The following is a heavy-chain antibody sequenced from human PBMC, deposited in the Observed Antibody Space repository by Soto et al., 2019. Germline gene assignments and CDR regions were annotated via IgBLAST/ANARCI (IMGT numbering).Heavy chain of an antibody. J-gene: IGHJ2*01. CDR1: GFTFSSYA. CDR3: ARDRHDSSGYDYGGFEWYFDL. D-gene: IGHD3-22*01. V-gene: IGHV3-30-3*01. CDR2: ISYDGSNK. Sequence: QVQLVESGGGVVQPGRSLRLSCAASGFTFSSYAMHWVRQAPGKGLEWVAVISYDGSNKYYADSVKGRFTISRDNSKNTLYMQMNRLRAEDTAVYYCARDRHDSSGYDYGGFEWYFDLWGRGTLVTVSS.